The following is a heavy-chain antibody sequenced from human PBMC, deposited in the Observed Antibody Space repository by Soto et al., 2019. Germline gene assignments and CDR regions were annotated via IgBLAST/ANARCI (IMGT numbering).Heavy chain of an antibody. J-gene: IGHJ4*02. D-gene: IGHD3-22*01. CDR3: AGASSGYYDNFDY. Sequence: PSETLSLTCTVSVGSISSGGYYWSWIRQHPGKGLEGIGYIYYSGSTYYNPSLKSRVTISVDTSKNQFSLKMSSVTAADTDVYYCAGASSGYYDNFDYWGQGTLVTVS. CDR1: VGSISSGGYY. V-gene: IGHV4-31*03. CDR2: IYYSGST.